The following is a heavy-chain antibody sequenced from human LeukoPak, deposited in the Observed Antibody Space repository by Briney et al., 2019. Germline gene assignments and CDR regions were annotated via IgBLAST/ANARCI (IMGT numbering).Heavy chain of an antibody. D-gene: IGHD2-21*01. CDR1: GFTFSRYA. CDR2: ISYDGTNT. CDR3: ASHALGDLQRFYYMDV. Sequence: GGSLRLSCEASGFTFSRYAMHWVRQAPGKGLEWVALISYDGTNTYHADSVKGRFTISRDNSKNTLYLQMNSLRAEDTAVYYCASHALGDLQRFYYMDVWGNGTTVTVSS. V-gene: IGHV3-30*04. J-gene: IGHJ6*03.